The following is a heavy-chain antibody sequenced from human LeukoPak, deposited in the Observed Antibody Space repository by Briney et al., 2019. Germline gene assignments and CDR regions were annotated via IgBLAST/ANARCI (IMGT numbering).Heavy chain of an antibody. D-gene: IGHD6-19*01. V-gene: IGHV3-7*03. CDR3: ARDSGRRTVDY. J-gene: IGHJ4*02. Sequence: GALRLSCAASGFTFSSYWMSWVRQAPGKGPEWVANIKEDGSEIYYVDSVEGRFTVSRDNAKTSLHLQMNSLRAEDTAVYYCARDSGRRTVDYWGQGTLVTVSS. CDR1: GFTFSSYW. CDR2: IKEDGSEI.